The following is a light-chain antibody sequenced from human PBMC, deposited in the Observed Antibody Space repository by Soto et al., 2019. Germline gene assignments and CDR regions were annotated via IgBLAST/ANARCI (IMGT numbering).Light chain of an antibody. CDR3: SSYTIPNIYWV. CDR1: SSDVGGYNF. Sequence: QSVLTQPASMSGSPGQSITISCTETSSDVGGYNFVSWYQQYPGEAPKLIIYEVSIRPSGVSNRFSGSKSGNTASLTISGLQTEDEAHYYCSSYTIPNIYWVFGGGTKLTVL. CDR2: EVS. J-gene: IGLJ3*02. V-gene: IGLV2-14*01.